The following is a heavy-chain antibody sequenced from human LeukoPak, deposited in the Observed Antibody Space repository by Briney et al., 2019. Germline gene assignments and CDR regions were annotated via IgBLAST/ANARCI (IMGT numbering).Heavy chain of an antibody. D-gene: IGHD6-19*01. CDR3: AKEFELAVAGVRGPCDY. CDR1: GFTFSSYG. Sequence: PGGSLRLSCAASGFTFSSYGMHWVRQAPGKGLEWVAVISYDGSNKYYADSVKGRFTISRDNSKNTLYLQMNSLRAEDTAVYYCAKEFELAVAGVRGPCDYWGQGTLVTVSS. CDR2: ISYDGSNK. V-gene: IGHV3-30*18. J-gene: IGHJ4*02.